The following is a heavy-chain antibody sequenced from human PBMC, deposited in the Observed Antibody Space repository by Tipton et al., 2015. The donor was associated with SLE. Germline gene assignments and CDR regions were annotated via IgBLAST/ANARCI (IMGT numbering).Heavy chain of an antibody. J-gene: IGHJ3*02. CDR3: AKDLGQRNYYDSPDAFDI. CDR2: ISWNSGSI. CDR1: GFTFDDYA. D-gene: IGHD3-22*01. V-gene: IGHV3-9*01. Sequence: SLRLSCAASGFTFDDYAMHWVRQAPGKGLEWVSGISWNSGSIGYADSVKGRFTISRDNAKNSLYLQMNSLRAEDTALYYCAKDLGQRNYYDSPDAFDIWGQGTMVTVSS.